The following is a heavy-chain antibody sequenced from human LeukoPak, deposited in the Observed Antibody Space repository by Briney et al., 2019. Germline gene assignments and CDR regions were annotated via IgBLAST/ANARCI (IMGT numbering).Heavy chain of an antibody. Sequence: GASVKVSCKASGYTFTSYYLHWVRQAPGQGLEWMGIISPSGDTTDYAQKFQGRVTMTRDTSTSTVYMELSSLRSEDTAVYYCATEGFGESPHDAFDIWGQGTMVTVSS. V-gene: IGHV1-46*01. CDR3: ATEGFGESPHDAFDI. CDR2: ISPSGDTT. D-gene: IGHD3-10*01. CDR1: GYTFTSYY. J-gene: IGHJ3*02.